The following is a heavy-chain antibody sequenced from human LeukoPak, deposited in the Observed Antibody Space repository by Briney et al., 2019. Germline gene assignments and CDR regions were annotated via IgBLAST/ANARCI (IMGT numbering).Heavy chain of an antibody. Sequence: WQSLSLTYAIAGDSVSNKSGGWRWLRQSPSRGLEWLGRTYYRSKWYNDYAVSVKSRITINPDTSKNQFSLQLTSVTPEDTAVYYCARSSGWSFAYWGQGTLVTVSS. CDR3: ARSSGWSFAY. CDR1: GDSVSNKSGG. V-gene: IGHV6-1*01. CDR2: TYYRSKWYN. J-gene: IGHJ4*02. D-gene: IGHD6-19*01.